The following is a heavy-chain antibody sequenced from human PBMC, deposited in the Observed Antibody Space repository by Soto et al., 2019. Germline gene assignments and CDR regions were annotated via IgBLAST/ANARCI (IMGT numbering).Heavy chain of an antibody. CDR2: IYYTGST. V-gene: IGHV4-59*01. J-gene: IGHJ4*02. CDR1: GDSISSYY. Sequence: SETLSLTCTVSGDSISSYYWTWIRQPPGKGLEWIGFIYYTGSTNYNPSLKSRVTISVDRSKNQFSLRLRSVTAADTAVYYCATLNEGVANYWGQGTLVTVSS. D-gene: IGHD2-8*01. CDR3: ATLNEGVANY.